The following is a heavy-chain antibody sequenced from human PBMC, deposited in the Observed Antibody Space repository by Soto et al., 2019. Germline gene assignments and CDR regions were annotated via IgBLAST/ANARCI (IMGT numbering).Heavy chain of an antibody. D-gene: IGHD6-13*01. CDR1: GGAVSSFSYY. CDR3: ARDSSPYSTWPYGLDV. J-gene: IGHJ6*02. CDR2: SYYSGST. Sequence: QVQLQESGPGLVKPSETLSLTCTVSGGAVSSFSYYWSWIRQPPGKGLEWIGYSYYSGSTTYNPSLRSRVTISLDTSKHQFSLKLSSVTAADTAVYYGARDSSPYSTWPYGLDVWGQGTTVTVSS. V-gene: IGHV4-61*01.